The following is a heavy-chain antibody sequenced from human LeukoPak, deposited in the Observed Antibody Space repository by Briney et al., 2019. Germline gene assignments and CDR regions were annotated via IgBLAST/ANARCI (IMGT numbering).Heavy chain of an antibody. CDR2: ISWNSGSI. D-gene: IGHD5-18*01. Sequence: PGGSLRLSCAASGFTFDDYAMHWVRQAPGKGLEWVSGISWNSGSIGYADSVKGRFTISRDNAKNSLYLQMNSLRAEDMALYYCAKDKAAMGWESAFDIWGQGTMVTVSS. CDR3: AKDKAAMGWESAFDI. V-gene: IGHV3-9*03. CDR1: GFTFDDYA. J-gene: IGHJ3*02.